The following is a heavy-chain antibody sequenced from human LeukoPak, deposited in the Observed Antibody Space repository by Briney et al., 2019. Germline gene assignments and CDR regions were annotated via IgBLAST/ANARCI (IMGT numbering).Heavy chain of an antibody. D-gene: IGHD6-19*01. J-gene: IGHJ4*02. CDR2: ISYDGSNK. Sequence: GGSLRLSCAASGFTFSSYSMNWVRQAPGKGLEWVAVISYDGSNKYYADSVKGRFTISRDNSKNTLYLQMNSLRAEDTAVYYCAREAVAGYFDYWGQGTLVTVSS. V-gene: IGHV3-30*03. CDR3: AREAVAGYFDY. CDR1: GFTFSSYS.